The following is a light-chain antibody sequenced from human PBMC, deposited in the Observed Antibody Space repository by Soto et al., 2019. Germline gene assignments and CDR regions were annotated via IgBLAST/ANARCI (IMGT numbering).Light chain of an antibody. J-gene: IGLJ2*01. CDR3: QAWDISTLV. V-gene: IGLV3-1*01. Sequence: SYELTQPPSVSVSPGQTASITCSGDKLGDKYACWYQRKPGQSPVLVIYQDTKRPSGIPERFSGSNSGNTATLTISGTQAMDEADYYCQAWDISTLVFGGGTKVTVL. CDR1: KLGDKY. CDR2: QDT.